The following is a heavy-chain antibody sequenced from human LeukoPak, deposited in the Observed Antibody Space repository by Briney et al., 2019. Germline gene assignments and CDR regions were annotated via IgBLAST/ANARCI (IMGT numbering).Heavy chain of an antibody. V-gene: IGHV4-59*08. CDR1: GGSISSYY. CDR3: ARLVAVEQDRYNWFDP. J-gene: IGHJ5*02. D-gene: IGHD1/OR15-1a*01. CDR2: IYYSGST. Sequence: SETLSLTCTVSGGSISSYYWSWIRQPPGKGLEWIGYIYYSGSTNYNPSLKSRVTISVDTSKNQFSLKLSSVTAADTAVYYCARLVAVEQDRYNWFDPWGQGTLVTVSS.